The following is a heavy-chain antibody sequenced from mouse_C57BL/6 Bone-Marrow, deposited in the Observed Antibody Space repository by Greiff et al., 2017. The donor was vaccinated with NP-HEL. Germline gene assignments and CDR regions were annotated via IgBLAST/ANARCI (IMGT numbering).Heavy chain of an antibody. CDR1: GFNIKDYY. D-gene: IGHD1-1*01. V-gene: IGHV14-2*01. Sequence: VQLQQSGAELVKPGASVKLSCTASGFNIKDYYMHWVKQRTEQGLEWIGRIDPEDGETKYAPKFQGKATITADTSSNTAYLQLSSLTSEDTAVYYCIYYYGSSYYAMDYWGQGTSVTVSS. J-gene: IGHJ4*01. CDR2: IDPEDGET. CDR3: IYYYGSSYYAMDY.